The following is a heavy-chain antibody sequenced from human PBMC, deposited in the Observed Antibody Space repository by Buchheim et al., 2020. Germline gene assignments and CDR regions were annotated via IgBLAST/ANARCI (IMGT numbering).Heavy chain of an antibody. CDR1: GYSFTNYW. D-gene: IGHD6-19*01. CDR3: ARQPKYSSGYVYFDY. CDR2: IYPGDSDT. V-gene: IGHV5-51*01. Sequence: EVQLVQSGAEVKKPGESLKISCKGSGYSFTNYWIGWVRQMPGKGLEWMGIIYPGDSDTRYSPSFQGQVTISVDRYITTAYPQWSSLKASDTAMYYCARQPKYSSGYVYFDYWGQGTL. J-gene: IGHJ4*02.